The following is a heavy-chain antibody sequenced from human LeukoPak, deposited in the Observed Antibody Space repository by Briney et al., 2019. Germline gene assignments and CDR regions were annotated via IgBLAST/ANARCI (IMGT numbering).Heavy chain of an antibody. CDR3: ARDNSVGDIAWWFDP. J-gene: IGHJ5*02. CDR2: INPTGTAT. V-gene: IGHV1-46*01. Sequence: ASVKVSCKASGYSFINNWMHWVRQAPGQGLEWVGLINPTGTATIYAEKFQGRVTLNRDRSTTTDYMELRSLKSEDTAVYYCARDNSVGDIAWWFDPWGQGTPVTVSS. D-gene: IGHD1-26*01. CDR1: GYSFINNW.